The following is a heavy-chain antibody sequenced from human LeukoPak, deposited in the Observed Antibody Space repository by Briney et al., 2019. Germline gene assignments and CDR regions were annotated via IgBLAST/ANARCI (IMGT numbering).Heavy chain of an antibody. Sequence: SETLSLTCTVSGCSISSSSYYWGWIRQPPGKGLEWSGSIYYSGSTYYNPSLKSRVTISVDTSKNQFSLKLSSVTAADTAVYYCARARRAARRESDFDYWGQGTLVTVSS. V-gene: IGHV4-39*07. CDR3: ARARRAARRESDFDY. D-gene: IGHD6-6*01. CDR2: IYYSGST. J-gene: IGHJ4*02. CDR1: GCSISSSSYY.